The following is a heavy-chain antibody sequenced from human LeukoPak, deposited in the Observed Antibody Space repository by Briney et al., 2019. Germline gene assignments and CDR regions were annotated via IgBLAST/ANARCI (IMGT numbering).Heavy chain of an antibody. Sequence: PGRSLRLSCAASGFPFSSYGMHWVRQAPGKGLEWVSAISGSGGSTYYADSVKGRFTISRDNSKNTLYLQMNSLRAEDTAVYYCAKDQAPIAVAPFDYWGQGTLVTVSS. J-gene: IGHJ4*02. D-gene: IGHD6-19*01. CDR2: ISGSGGST. V-gene: IGHV3-23*01. CDR1: GFPFSSYG. CDR3: AKDQAPIAVAPFDY.